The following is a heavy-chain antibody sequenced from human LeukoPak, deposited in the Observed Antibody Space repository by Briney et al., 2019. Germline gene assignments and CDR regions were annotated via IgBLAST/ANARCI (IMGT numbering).Heavy chain of an antibody. J-gene: IGHJ6*03. CDR3: ARDHPGLERSYYYDSSGYYEGPSRYMDV. CDR1: GGSISSHY. Sequence: PSETLSLTCTVSGGSISSHYWSWIRQPPGKGLEWMGYIYYSGSTTYNPPIMSRVTISVDTSKTPFSLKLSSVTAADTAVYYCARDHPGLERSYYYDSSGYYEGPSRYMDVWGKGTTVTVSS. V-gene: IGHV4-59*11. D-gene: IGHD3-22*01. CDR2: IYYSGST.